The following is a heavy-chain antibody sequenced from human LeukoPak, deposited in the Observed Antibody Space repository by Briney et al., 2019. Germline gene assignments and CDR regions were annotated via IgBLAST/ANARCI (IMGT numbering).Heavy chain of an antibody. Sequence: SETLSLTCNVSGGSITSNYFNWVRQPPGKGLEWIGYIHHTGTSNYNPSLKSRVTMSMDKSNKQFSLKLTSVTAADTAVYYCARVGKAAGEKYNWFDPWGQGTLVTVSS. CDR3: ARVGKAAGEKYNWFDP. CDR2: IHHTGTS. V-gene: IGHV4-59*13. D-gene: IGHD6-13*01. J-gene: IGHJ5*02. CDR1: GGSITSNY.